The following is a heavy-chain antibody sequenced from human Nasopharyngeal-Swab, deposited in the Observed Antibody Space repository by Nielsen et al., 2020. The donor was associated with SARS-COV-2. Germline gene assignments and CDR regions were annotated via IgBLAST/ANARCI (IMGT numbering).Heavy chain of an antibody. J-gene: IGHJ4*02. D-gene: IGHD3-10*01. CDR1: GFAFGDYA. CDR3: VKENPSWSYGEF. CDR2: IRERGDRT. V-gene: IGHV3-23*01. Sequence: GGSLRLSCAASGFAFGDYAMSWVRQTPAKGLEWVSAIRERGDRTYYADSVKGRFTISRDNSKNTLYLQMNNLRADDTAVYYCVKENPSWSYGEFWGQGTPVTVSS.